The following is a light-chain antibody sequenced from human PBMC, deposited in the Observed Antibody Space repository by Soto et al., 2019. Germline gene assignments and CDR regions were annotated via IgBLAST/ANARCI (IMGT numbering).Light chain of an antibody. Sequence: IVMTQSPVPLSVSPGERATPSCTASQSVNNNVAWYQQKPGHTPRLLIYSASTRAPGFPARFSGSGSGTDCTLTISSLQSEDFAVYYCQQYDNWPWTLGQGTKVDIK. J-gene: IGKJ1*01. CDR2: SAS. CDR1: QSVNNN. CDR3: QQYDNWPWT. V-gene: IGKV3-15*01.